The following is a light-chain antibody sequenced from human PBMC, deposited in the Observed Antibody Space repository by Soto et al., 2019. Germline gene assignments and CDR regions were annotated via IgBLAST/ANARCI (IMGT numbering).Light chain of an antibody. CDR1: QSVSSY. V-gene: IGKV3-11*01. Sequence: DIVLTQSPAPLSLSPGERATLSCRSSQSVSSYLAWYQQKPGQAPRLLIYDASNRATGIPARFSGSWSGTDFTLTISSLEPEDVAVYYCQQFSSYPLTFGGGTKVDIK. CDR2: DAS. CDR3: QQFSSYPLT. J-gene: IGKJ4*01.